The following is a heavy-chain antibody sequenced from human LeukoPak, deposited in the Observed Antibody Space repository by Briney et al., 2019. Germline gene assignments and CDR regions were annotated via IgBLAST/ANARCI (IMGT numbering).Heavy chain of an antibody. CDR3: ARGGLITMVRGPLRYYYMDV. Sequence: ASVKVSCKTSGLTFTGHYMHWLRQAPGQGLEWMGWINANTGVTHYAVKFQGRVTITRDTSISTVYMDLSSLQSDDTAVYYCARGGLITMVRGPLRYYYMDVWGKGTTVTISS. CDR1: GLTFTGHY. J-gene: IGHJ6*03. D-gene: IGHD3-10*01. V-gene: IGHV1-2*02. CDR2: INANTGVT.